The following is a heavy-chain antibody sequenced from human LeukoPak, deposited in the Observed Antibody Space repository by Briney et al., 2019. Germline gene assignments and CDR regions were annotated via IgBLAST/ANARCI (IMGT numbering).Heavy chain of an antibody. V-gene: IGHV4-59*01. D-gene: IGHD3-16*01. CDR3: ARGGGMIIFDY. Sequence: PSETLSLTCTVAGASISVYYWSWIRKPPGKGLGWIGYISYSGSTNYDPSLKSRVTISVDTSKNQFFLKLRSVTAADTAMYYCARGGGMIIFDYWGQGTLVTVSS. J-gene: IGHJ4*02. CDR2: ISYSGST. CDR1: GASISVYY.